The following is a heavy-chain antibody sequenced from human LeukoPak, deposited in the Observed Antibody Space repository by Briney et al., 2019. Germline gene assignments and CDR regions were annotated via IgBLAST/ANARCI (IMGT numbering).Heavy chain of an antibody. V-gene: IGHV3-23*01. CDR1: GFTFSSYA. D-gene: IGHD3-3*01. CDR3: AKDRRDVRFLEWPPAPLYYFDY. CDR2: ISGSGGST. J-gene: IGHJ4*02. Sequence: GGSLRLSCAASGFTFSSYAMSWVRQAPGKGLEWVSAISGSGGSTYYADSVKGRFTISRDNSKNALYLQMNSLRAEDTAVYYCAKDRRDVRFLEWPPAPLYYFDYWGQGTLVTVSS.